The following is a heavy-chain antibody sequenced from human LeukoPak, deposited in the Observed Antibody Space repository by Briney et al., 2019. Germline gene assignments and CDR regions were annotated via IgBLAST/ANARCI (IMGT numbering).Heavy chain of an antibody. J-gene: IGHJ4*02. CDR3: AKAYYFDY. CDR2: ISYDGSNK. Sequence: GGSLRLSCAASGFTFSSYGMRWVRQAPGKGLEWVAVISYDGSNKYYADSVKGRFTISRDNSKNTLYLQMNSLRAEDTAVYYCAKAYYFDYWGQGTLVTVSS. CDR1: GFTFSSYG. V-gene: IGHV3-30*18.